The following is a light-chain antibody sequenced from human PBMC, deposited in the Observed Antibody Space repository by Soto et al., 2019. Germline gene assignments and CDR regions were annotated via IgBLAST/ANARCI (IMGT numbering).Light chain of an antibody. CDR2: TTS. Sequence: DIQMTPSPSSLSASVGDRVTITCRASQSVSIYLNWDQQKPGKAPKLLIYTTSCLHSEIPSRFSGSGAGTVFTLTISLLQPEDFASYYCQQSYTTPPAFGQGTKVEVK. V-gene: IGKV1-39*01. J-gene: IGKJ1*01. CDR3: QQSYTTPPA. CDR1: QSVSIY.